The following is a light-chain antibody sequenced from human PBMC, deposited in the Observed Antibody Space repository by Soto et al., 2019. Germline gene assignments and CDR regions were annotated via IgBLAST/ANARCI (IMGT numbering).Light chain of an antibody. CDR1: SSDVGGYNY. Sequence: QSALTQPASVSGSPGQSITISCTGTSSDVGGYNYVSWYQQHPGKAPKLVIYEVSNRPSGVSNLFSGSKSGNTASLTISGLQAEDEADYYCSSYTSSSTPYVVFGGGTKVTVL. CDR2: EVS. CDR3: SSYTSSSTPYVV. J-gene: IGLJ2*01. V-gene: IGLV2-14*01.